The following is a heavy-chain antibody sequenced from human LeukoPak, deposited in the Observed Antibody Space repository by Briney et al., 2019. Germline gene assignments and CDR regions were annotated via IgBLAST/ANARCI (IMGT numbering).Heavy chain of an antibody. CDR2: MNPNSGST. D-gene: IGHD5-12*01. CDR1: VYTFTSYD. V-gene: IGHV1-8*03. CDR3: ARGRSTGYPYYFEY. J-gene: IGHJ4*02. Sequence: ASVKVSCKASVYTFTSYDINWLRQATGQGLEWMGWMNPNSGSTGYAQKFQGRVTITRNTSISTAYMELSGLRSEDTAVYYCARGRSTGYPYYFEYWGQGTLVTVSS.